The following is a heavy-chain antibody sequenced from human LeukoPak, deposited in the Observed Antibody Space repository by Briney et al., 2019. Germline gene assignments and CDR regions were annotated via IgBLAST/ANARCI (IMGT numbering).Heavy chain of an antibody. Sequence: SVKVSCKASGYTFTSYAISWVRQSPGQGLEWMGGIIPIFGTANYAQKFQGRVTITADESTSTAYMELSSLRSEDTAVYYCARRLEVYDFWSGTLGYWGQGTLVTVSS. D-gene: IGHD3-3*01. V-gene: IGHV1-69*13. CDR3: ARRLEVYDFWSGTLGY. CDR1: GYTFTSYA. J-gene: IGHJ4*02. CDR2: IIPIFGTA.